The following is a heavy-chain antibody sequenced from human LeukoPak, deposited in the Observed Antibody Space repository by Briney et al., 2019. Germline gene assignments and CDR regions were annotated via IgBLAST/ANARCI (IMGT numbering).Heavy chain of an antibody. D-gene: IGHD3-10*01. CDR2: IRYDGTNK. V-gene: IGHV3-30*02. J-gene: IGHJ4*02. Sequence: GGSLRLSCAASGFTFSSYGMHWVRQAPGKGLEWVAFIRYDGTNKNYGDSVKGRFTISRDNSKNTLYLQMNSLRAEDTAVYYCAKVTYGSGTYGAFDSWGQGTLVTVSS. CDR1: GFTFSSYG. CDR3: AKVTYGSGTYGAFDS.